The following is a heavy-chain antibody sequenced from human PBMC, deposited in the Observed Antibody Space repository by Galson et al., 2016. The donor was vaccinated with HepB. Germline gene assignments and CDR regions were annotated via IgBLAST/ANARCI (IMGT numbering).Heavy chain of an antibody. J-gene: IGHJ3*01. V-gene: IGHV3-7*03. CDR3: ARIAYGGNGPFDF. D-gene: IGHD4-23*01. CDR1: GFSLSNHW. Sequence: SLRLSCAASGFSLSNHWMNWVRQAPGKGLEWLASTKEDGSDKYYVASVKGRFTISRDNGKNSLYLQMSSLRDEDTAVYYCARIAYGGNGPFDFWGQGTMVTVSS. CDR2: TKEDGSDK.